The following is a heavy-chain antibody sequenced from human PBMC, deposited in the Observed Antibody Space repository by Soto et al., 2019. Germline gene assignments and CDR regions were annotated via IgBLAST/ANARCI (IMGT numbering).Heavy chain of an antibody. V-gene: IGHV1-46*01. CDR1: GYTFTSYY. J-gene: IGHJ3*02. CDR2: INPRGGST. CDR3: ARQYYDILTGYIGAFDI. Sequence: ASVKVSCKASGYTFTSYYMHWVRQAPGQGPERMGIINPRGGSTSYTQKFQGRVTMTRDTSTRTVYMEPSRLNASDSAMYYCARQYYDILTGYIGAFDIWGQGTMVTVS. D-gene: IGHD3-9*01.